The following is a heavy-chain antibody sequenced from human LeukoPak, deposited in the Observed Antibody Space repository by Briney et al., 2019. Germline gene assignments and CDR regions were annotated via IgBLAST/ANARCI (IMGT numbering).Heavy chain of an antibody. J-gene: IGHJ4*02. CDR1: GLTFSSYP. D-gene: IGHD5-18*01. CDR3: ATDLPQYSYSTYY. CDR2: ISGSGGTT. Sequence: GGSLRLSCAASGLTFSSYPMSWVRQAPGKGLEWVSAISGSGGTTYYADSVKGRFTISRANSKNTLYLQMNSLRAEDTAIYYCATDLPQYSYSTYYWGQGTLVTVSS. V-gene: IGHV3-23*01.